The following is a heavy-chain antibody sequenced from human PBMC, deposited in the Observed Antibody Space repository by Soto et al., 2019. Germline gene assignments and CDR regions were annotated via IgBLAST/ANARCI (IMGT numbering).Heavy chain of an antibody. CDR3: ARRLYYDSSGFEGGGMDV. D-gene: IGHD3-22*01. CDR2: IYYSGRTYSGNT. Sequence: SETLSLTCTVSGGSISSSPYYWGWVRQPPGKGLEWVGTIYYSGRTYSGNTYYNPSLKSRVTISVDTSKNQFSLKLSSVTAADTAVYYCARRLYYDSSGFEGGGMDVWGQGTTVTVS. V-gene: IGHV4-39*01. J-gene: IGHJ6*02. CDR1: GGSISSSPYY.